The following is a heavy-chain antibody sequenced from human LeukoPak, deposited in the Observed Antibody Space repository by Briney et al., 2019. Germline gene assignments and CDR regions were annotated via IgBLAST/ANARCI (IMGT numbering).Heavy chain of an antibody. CDR3: ARLSEAAASDY. J-gene: IGHJ4*02. V-gene: IGHV3-11*01. Sequence: GGSLRLSCAASRFTFSDYYMSWIRTAPGKGLEWVSYISSSGSTIYYADSVKGRFTISRDNAKNSLYLQMNSLRAEDTAVYYCARLSEAAASDYWGQGTLVTVSS. D-gene: IGHD6-13*01. CDR2: ISSSGSTI. CDR1: RFTFSDYY.